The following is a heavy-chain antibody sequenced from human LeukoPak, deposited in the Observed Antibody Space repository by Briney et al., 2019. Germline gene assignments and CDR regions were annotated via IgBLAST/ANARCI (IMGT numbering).Heavy chain of an antibody. J-gene: IGHJ3*02. V-gene: IGHV5-51*01. CDR1: GYSLTSYW. CDR3: ARNRRSYRDAFDI. CDR2: IYPGDSDT. Sequence: GESLKISCKGSGYSLTSYWIGWVRQMPGKGLEWMGIIYPGDSDTRYSPSFQGQVTISADKSISTAYLQWSSLKASDSAMYYCARNRRSYRDAFDIWGQGTMVTVSS. D-gene: IGHD3-16*02.